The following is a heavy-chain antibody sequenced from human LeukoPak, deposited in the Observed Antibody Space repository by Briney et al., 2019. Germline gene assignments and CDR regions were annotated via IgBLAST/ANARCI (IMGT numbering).Heavy chain of an antibody. J-gene: IGHJ6*03. CDR3: ARYVSYMDV. CDR2: IYYSGST. CDR1: GGSISSGDYY. Sequence: PSETLSLTCTVSGGSISSGDYYWSWIRQPPGKGLEWIGYIYYSGSTYYNPSLKSRVTISVDTSKNQLSLKLTSVTAAETAVYYCARYVSYMDVWGRGTTVTVSS. D-gene: IGHD3-10*02. V-gene: IGHV4-30-4*08.